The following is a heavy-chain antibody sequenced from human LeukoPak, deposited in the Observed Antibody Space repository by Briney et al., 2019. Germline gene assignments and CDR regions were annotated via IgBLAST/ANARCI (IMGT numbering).Heavy chain of an antibody. V-gene: IGHV4-59*12. Sequence: SETLSLTCTVSGGSISSYYWSWLRQPPGKGLEWIGYIYYSGSTNYNPSLKSRVTISVDTSKNQFSLKLSSVTAADTAVYYCARVVWEGRDYWGQGTLVTVSS. J-gene: IGHJ4*02. CDR3: ARVVWEGRDY. D-gene: IGHD1-26*01. CDR2: IYYSGST. CDR1: GGSISSYY.